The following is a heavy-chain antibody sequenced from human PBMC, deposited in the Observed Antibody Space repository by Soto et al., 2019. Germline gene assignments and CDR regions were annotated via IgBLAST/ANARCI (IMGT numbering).Heavy chain of an antibody. Sequence: QVQLVQSGAEVKKPGSSVKVSCKASGGTFSSYAISWVRQAPGQGLEWMGGIIPIFGTANYEQKFQGRVTITADESTSTAYMELSSLRSEDTAVYYCAGGMGYCSGGSCYPGGMDVWGQGTTVTVSS. J-gene: IGHJ6*02. CDR1: GGTFSSYA. CDR3: AGGMGYCSGGSCYPGGMDV. V-gene: IGHV1-69*12. D-gene: IGHD2-15*01. CDR2: IIPIFGTA.